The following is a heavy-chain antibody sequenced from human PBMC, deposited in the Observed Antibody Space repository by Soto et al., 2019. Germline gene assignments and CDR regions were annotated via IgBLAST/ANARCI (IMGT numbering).Heavy chain of an antibody. D-gene: IGHD3-22*01. V-gene: IGHV4-30-4*08. CDR2: IYYSGST. CDR3: ARMSSSGYYDSSGETFDP. J-gene: IGHJ5*02. Sequence: SETLSLTCTVSGGSISGYYWSWIRQPPGKGLEWIGYIYYSGSTYYNPSLKSRVTISVDTSKNQFSLKLSSVTAADTAVYYCARMSSSGYYDSSGETFDPWGQGTLVTVSS. CDR1: GGSISGYY.